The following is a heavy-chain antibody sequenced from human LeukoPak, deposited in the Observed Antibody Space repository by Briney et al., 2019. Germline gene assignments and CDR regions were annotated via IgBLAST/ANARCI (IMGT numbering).Heavy chain of an antibody. Sequence: SETLSLTCTVSGGSISSSSYYWGWIRQPPGKGLEWIGSIYYSGSTYYNPSLKSRVTISVDTSKNQFSLKLSSVTAADTAVYYCAKGEYYDILTGSILDYWGQGTLVTVSS. D-gene: IGHD3-9*01. CDR1: GGSISSSSYY. CDR3: AKGEYYDILTGSILDY. CDR2: IYYSGST. V-gene: IGHV4-39*01. J-gene: IGHJ4*02.